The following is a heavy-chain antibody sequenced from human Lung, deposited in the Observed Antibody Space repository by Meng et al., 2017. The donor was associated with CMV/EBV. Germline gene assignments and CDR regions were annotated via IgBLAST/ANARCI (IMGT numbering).Heavy chain of an antibody. CDR2: ISWNSAIR. CDR1: GFTFDDYT. D-gene: IGHD3-3*01. J-gene: IGHJ6*02. CDR3: ARAQKSALMTGMGV. Sequence: SCAASGFTFDDYTMYWVRQTLGKGLEWVSAISWNSAIRDYAGSVKGRFIISRDNAKKTLYLQMNTLRIEDTALYYCARAQKSALMTGMGVWGQGXTVTVSS. V-gene: IGHV3-9*01.